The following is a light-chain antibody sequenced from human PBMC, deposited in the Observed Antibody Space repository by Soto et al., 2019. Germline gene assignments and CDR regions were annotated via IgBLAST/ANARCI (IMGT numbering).Light chain of an antibody. CDR2: NVD. J-gene: IGLJ2*01. CDR3: SSYADSSTVV. CDR1: SSDVGGHNY. V-gene: IGLV2-14*03. Sequence: QSALTQVSSVSASPGQSITISCTGTSSDVGGHNYVSWYQQHPCKAPKLMIYNVDYRPSGVSNRFSGSKSGNTASLTISGLQADDEASYDCSSYADSSTVVFGGGTKLTVL.